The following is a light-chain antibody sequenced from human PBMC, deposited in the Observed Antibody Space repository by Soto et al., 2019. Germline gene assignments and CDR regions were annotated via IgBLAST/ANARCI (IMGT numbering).Light chain of an antibody. Sequence: MMMTQSPATLSVSPGERVTLSCRTSHSVNSHVALYQQKPGQAPRLLLYGASTRATGIPVRFSGSGFGTEFTLTISSLQSEDFAVYYCQQYKNWPLFGQGTRLEI. CDR2: GAS. CDR1: HSVNSH. J-gene: IGKJ5*01. V-gene: IGKV3-15*01. CDR3: QQYKNWPL.